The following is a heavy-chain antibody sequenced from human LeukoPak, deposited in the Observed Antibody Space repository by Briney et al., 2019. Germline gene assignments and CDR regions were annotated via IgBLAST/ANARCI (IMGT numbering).Heavy chain of an antibody. D-gene: IGHD3-10*01. Sequence: SETLSLTCTVSGGSISSYCWSWIRQPPGKGLEWIGYIYYSGSTNYNPSLKSRVTISVDTSKNQFSLKLSSVTAADTAVYYCARTEYGSGSYIPFDYWGQGTLVTVSS. CDR1: GGSISSYC. CDR2: IYYSGST. J-gene: IGHJ4*02. CDR3: ARTEYGSGSYIPFDY. V-gene: IGHV4-59*08.